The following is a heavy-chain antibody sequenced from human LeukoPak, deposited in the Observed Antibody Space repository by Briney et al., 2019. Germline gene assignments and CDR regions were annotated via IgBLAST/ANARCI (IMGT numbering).Heavy chain of an antibody. CDR1: GGTFSSYA. V-gene: IGHV1-69*01. CDR3: AREYYGSGSYYP. J-gene: IGHJ5*02. CDR2: IIPIFGTA. Sequence: SVKASCKASGGTFSSYAISWVRQAPGQGLEWMGGIIPIFGTANYAQKFQGRVTITADESTSTAYMELSSLRSEDTAVYYCAREYYGSGSYYPWGQGTLVTVSS. D-gene: IGHD3-10*01.